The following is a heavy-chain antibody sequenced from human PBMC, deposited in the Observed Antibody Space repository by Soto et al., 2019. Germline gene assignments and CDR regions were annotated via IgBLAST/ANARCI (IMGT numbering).Heavy chain of an antibody. Sequence: QVRLVQSGTEVKKPGASVKVSCKASGYTFTNYDVTWVRQAPGQGLEWMGWISTSTGNTNYAQKSQGRVTMTTDTSASTAYMERRSLRSDDTAVYYCARGEGMAARHDGYDIWGQGTMVTVSS. CDR3: ARGEGMAARHDGYDI. CDR1: GYTFTNYD. D-gene: IGHD6-6*01. CDR2: ISTSTGNT. V-gene: IGHV1-18*04. J-gene: IGHJ3*02.